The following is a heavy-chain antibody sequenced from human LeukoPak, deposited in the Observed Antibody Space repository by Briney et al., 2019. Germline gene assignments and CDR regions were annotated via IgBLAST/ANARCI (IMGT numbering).Heavy chain of an antibody. J-gene: IGHJ4*02. D-gene: IGHD4-17*01. CDR3: ARAEDYGDATFDY. CDR1: GYTFTGYY. V-gene: IGHV1-2*02. Sequence: ASVKVSCKASGYTFTGYYMHWVRQAPGQGLEWMGWINPNSGGTNYAQKFQGRVTMTRDTSISTAYMELSRLRSDDTAVYYCARAEDYGDATFDYWGQGTLVTVSS. CDR2: INPNSGGT.